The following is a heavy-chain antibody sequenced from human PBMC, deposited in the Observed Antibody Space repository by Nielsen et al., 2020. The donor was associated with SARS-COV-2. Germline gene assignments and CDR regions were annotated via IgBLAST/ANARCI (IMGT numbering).Heavy chain of an antibody. CDR1: GYTFTSYG. CDR3: AREGQPDYYYGMDV. J-gene: IGHJ6*02. Sequence: ASLKVSCKASGYTFTSYGISWVRQAPGQGLEWMGWISAYNGNTNYAQKLQGRVTMTTDTSTSTAYMELRSLRSDDTAVYYCAREGQPDYYYGMDVWGQGTTVTVSS. D-gene: IGHD2-2*01. V-gene: IGHV1-18*01. CDR2: ISAYNGNT.